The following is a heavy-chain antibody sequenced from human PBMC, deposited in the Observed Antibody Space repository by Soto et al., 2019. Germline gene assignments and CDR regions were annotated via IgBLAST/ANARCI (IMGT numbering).Heavy chain of an antibody. Sequence: EVQLVESGGGLVQPGRSLRLSCAASGFTFDDYAMHWVRQAPGKGLEWVSGISWNSGSIGYADSVKGRFTISRGNAKNSLYLQMNSLRAEDTALYYCAKDSSFTYDSSGGSFDYWGQGTLVTVSS. CDR1: GFTFDDYA. J-gene: IGHJ4*02. CDR3: AKDSSFTYDSSGGSFDY. CDR2: ISWNSGSI. D-gene: IGHD3-22*01. V-gene: IGHV3-9*01.